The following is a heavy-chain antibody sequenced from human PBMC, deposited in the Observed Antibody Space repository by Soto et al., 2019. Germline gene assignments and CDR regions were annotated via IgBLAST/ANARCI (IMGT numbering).Heavy chain of an antibody. J-gene: IGHJ4*02. CDR1: GGSFSGYY. V-gene: IGHV4-34*01. CDR3: ARGIGIGGIVVVPAATFDY. D-gene: IGHD2-2*01. CDR2: INHSGST. Sequence: SETLSLTCAVYGGSFSGYYWSWIRQPPGKGLEWIGEINHSGSTNYNPSLKSRVTISVDTSKNQFSLKLSSVTAADTAVYYCARGIGIGGIVVVPAATFDYWGQGTLVTVYS.